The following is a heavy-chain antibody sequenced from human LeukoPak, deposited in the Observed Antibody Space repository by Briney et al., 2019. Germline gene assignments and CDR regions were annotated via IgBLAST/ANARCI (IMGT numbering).Heavy chain of an antibody. D-gene: IGHD3-10*01. V-gene: IGHV3-23*01. Sequence: GGSLRLSCAASGFIVSSSYMTWVRQAPGKGLDWVSAISGSGGSTYYADSVKGRFTISRDNSKNTLYLQMNSLRAEDTAVYYCAKDTLLSGGFDPWGQGTLVTVSS. CDR2: ISGSGGST. CDR3: AKDTLLSGGFDP. CDR1: GFIVSSSY. J-gene: IGHJ5*02.